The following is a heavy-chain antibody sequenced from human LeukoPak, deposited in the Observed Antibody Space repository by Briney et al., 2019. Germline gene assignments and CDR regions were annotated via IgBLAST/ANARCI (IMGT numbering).Heavy chain of an antibody. CDR1: GYTFTSYY. J-gene: IGHJ6*02. Sequence: ASVKVSCKASGYTFTSYYMHWVRQAPGQGLEGTRIINPSGGSTSYAQNFQARVTMTSHTSTSTVYMALSSLRSEDTAVYYCARNLGNDHGIDVWGQGTTVTVSS. CDR2: INPSGGST. D-gene: IGHD1-1*01. V-gene: IGHV1-46*01. CDR3: ARNLGNDHGIDV.